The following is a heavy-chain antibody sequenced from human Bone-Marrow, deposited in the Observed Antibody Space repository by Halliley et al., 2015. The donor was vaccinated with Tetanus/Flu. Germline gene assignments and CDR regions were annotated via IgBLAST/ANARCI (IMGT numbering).Heavy chain of an antibody. J-gene: IGHJ4*02. D-gene: IGHD6-19*01. Sequence: WVAGISFDGSSKYYADSVKGRFAISRDNSKNTIHLQMNSLRLEDTAVYYCAKDDVTAVSGWYLDQWGQGDLVTVSS. CDR2: ISFDGSSK. V-gene: IGHV3-30*18. CDR3: AKDDVTAVSGWYLDQ.